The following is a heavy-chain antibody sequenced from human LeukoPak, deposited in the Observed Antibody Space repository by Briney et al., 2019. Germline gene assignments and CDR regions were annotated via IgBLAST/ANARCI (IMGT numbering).Heavy chain of an antibody. CDR2: LSYGGRT. J-gene: IGHJ4*02. Sequence: SGTLSLTCTVSGDSIATRSHYWAWIRHSPGKGLQWLGSLSYGGRTNSNPSLNSPVSISTDLSRNQFSLKLPSVTAADTAVYYCVRDTGKIDGYFDSWGQGTPVTVSS. V-gene: IGHV4-39*07. CDR1: GDSIATRSHY. D-gene: IGHD1-1*01. CDR3: VRDTGKIDGYFDS.